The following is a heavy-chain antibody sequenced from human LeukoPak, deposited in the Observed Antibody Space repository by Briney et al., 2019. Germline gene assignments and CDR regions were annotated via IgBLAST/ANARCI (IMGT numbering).Heavy chain of an antibody. Sequence: GGSLRLSCAASGFTFSSYSMNWVRQAPGKGLAWASYISSSSSTIYYADSVKGRFTISRDNAKNSLYLQMNSLRAEDTAVYYCAREGSYSPYYFDYWGQGTLVTVSS. CDR3: AREGSYSPYYFDY. J-gene: IGHJ4*02. CDR1: GFTFSSYS. V-gene: IGHV3-48*04. CDR2: ISSSSSTI. D-gene: IGHD1-26*01.